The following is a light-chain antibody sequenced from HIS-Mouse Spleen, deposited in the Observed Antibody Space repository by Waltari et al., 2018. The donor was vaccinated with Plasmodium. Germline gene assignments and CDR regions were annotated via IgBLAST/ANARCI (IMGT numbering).Light chain of an antibody. CDR2: DVS. Sequence: QSALTQPASVSGSPGQSITISCTGTSSDVGGYNYVSWYQQHPGKAPTLMFYDVSNRPSGVSNRFSGSNSGNTASLTISGLQAEDEADYYCSSYTSSSTRVFGGGTKLTVL. CDR3: SSYTSSSTRV. V-gene: IGLV2-14*03. CDR1: SSDVGGYNY. J-gene: IGLJ3*02.